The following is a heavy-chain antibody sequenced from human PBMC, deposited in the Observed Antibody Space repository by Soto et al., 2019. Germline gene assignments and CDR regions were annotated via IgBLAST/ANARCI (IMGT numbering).Heavy chain of an antibody. V-gene: IGHV4-31*03. CDR2: IYYSGST. CDR1: GASITSGGYF. J-gene: IGHJ4*02. D-gene: IGHD3-10*01. Sequence: PSETLSLTCTVYGASITSGGYFWTWIRQYPGKGLERIGHIYYSGSTYYNPSLKSRVSISLDTSENQFSLTLTSVTAADTAVYYCARIVALSNRWFGYLDYWGQGTRVTVSS. CDR3: ARIVALSNRWFGYLDY.